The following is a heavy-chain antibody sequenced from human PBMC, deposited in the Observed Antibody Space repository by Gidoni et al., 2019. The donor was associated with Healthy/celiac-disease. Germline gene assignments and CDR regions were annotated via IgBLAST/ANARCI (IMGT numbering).Heavy chain of an antibody. D-gene: IGHD5-18*01. CDR2: IRQDGSEK. CDR3: AREFVRGDSYGYYFDY. V-gene: IGHV3-7*03. Sequence: GLEWVANIRQDGSEKYYVGSVKGRFTISRDNAMNSLYLQMNGLRAEDTAVYYCAREFVRGDSYGYYFDYWGQGTLVPVSS. J-gene: IGHJ4*02.